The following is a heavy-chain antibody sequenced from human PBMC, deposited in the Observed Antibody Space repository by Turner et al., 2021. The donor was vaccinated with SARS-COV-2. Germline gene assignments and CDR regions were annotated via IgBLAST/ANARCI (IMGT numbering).Heavy chain of an antibody. CDR1: GYTLTELS. V-gene: IGHV1-24*01. Sequence: QAQLVQSGAEVKKPGASVKVSCKISGYTLTELSMYWVRQAPGKGLEWMGGFDPEDGETIYAQNCQGRVTMTEDTSTDTAYMELSSLRSEDTAVYYCATCRDGYNWGAFHIWGQGTMVTVSS. J-gene: IGHJ3*02. CDR2: FDPEDGET. D-gene: IGHD5-12*01. CDR3: ATCRDGYNWGAFHI.